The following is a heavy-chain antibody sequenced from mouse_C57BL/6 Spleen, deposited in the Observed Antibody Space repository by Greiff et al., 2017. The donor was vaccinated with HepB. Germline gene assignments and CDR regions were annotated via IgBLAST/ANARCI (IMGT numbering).Heavy chain of an antibody. D-gene: IGHD2-3*01. CDR1: GYAFSSYW. V-gene: IGHV1-80*01. Sequence: QVQLKQSGAELVKPGASVKISCKASGYAFSSYWMNWVKQRPGKGLEWIGQIYPGDGDTNYNGKFKGKATLTADKSSSTAYMQLSSLTSEDSAVYFCARREDGPTWFAYWGQGTLVTVSA. J-gene: IGHJ3*01. CDR2: IYPGDGDT. CDR3: ARREDGPTWFAY.